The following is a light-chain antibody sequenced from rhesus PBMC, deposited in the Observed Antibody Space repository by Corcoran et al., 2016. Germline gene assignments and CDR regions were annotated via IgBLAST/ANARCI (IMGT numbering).Light chain of an antibody. Sequence: DIKMTQSPSSLSASIGDRVTITCRASQGITNDLAWYQPKPGETTKHLIYEASRLKVGIPSRFRGSGSGTDFTLTISSLQSEDFETYYCQHYHSTPLTFGGGTKVEIK. CDR1: QGITND. J-gene: IGKJ4*01. V-gene: IGKV1S17*01. CDR3: QHYHSTPLT. CDR2: EAS.